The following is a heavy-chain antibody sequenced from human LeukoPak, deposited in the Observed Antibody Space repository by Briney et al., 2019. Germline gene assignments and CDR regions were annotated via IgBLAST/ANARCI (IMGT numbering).Heavy chain of an antibody. CDR2: ISWNSGSI. Sequence: PGGSLRLSCAASGFTFDDYAMHWVRQAPGKGLEGVSGISWNSGSIGYADSVRGRFTISRDNAKNSLYLQMNSLRAEDTALYYCAKDSYGYYDSSGYQDYWGQGTLVTVSS. J-gene: IGHJ4*02. V-gene: IGHV3-9*01. CDR1: GFTFDDYA. CDR3: AKDSYGYYDSSGYQDY. D-gene: IGHD3-22*01.